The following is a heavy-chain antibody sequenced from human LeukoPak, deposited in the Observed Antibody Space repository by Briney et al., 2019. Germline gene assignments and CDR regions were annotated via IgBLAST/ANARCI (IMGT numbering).Heavy chain of an antibody. CDR3: ARYGRQDGLTDNWNYWFDP. CDR1: GSSCTSYW. J-gene: IGHJ5*02. Sequence: GASLQTSSEGSGSSCTSYWSGWVRPLPGKVLGWVGIIYPGGSDTRYRQSFQGQVTISADKPISTAYLQWSSLKASDTAMYYCARYGRQDGLTDNWNYWFDPWGQGTLVTVSS. V-gene: IGHV5-51*04. D-gene: IGHD1-7*01. CDR2: IYPGGSDT.